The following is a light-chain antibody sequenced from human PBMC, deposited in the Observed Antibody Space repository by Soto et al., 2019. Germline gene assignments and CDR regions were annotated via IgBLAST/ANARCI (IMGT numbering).Light chain of an antibody. Sequence: QSALTQPASVSGSPGQSITISCTGTNVDVGGYNYVSWYQHHPGKAPKLLIFEVSNRPSGVSNRFSGSKSGNTASLTISGLQSEDEADYYCASSTIKTTYVFGSGTKVTVL. V-gene: IGLV2-14*01. CDR3: ASSTIKTTYV. CDR2: EVS. J-gene: IGLJ1*01. CDR1: NVDVGGYNY.